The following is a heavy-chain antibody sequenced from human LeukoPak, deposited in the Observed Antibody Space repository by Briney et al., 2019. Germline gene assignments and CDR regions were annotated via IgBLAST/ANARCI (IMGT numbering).Heavy chain of an antibody. V-gene: IGHV4-61*01. CDR3: ARDRLSGNRGRYAFDI. J-gene: IGHJ3*02. D-gene: IGHD1-26*01. Sequence: PSEALSLTCTVSGGSVSSGSYYWSWIRQPPGKGLEWIGHVFYSGSTNYNPSLKSRLTISVDTSKNQFSLKLTSMTAADTAVYYCARDRLSGNRGRYAFDIWGQGTMVTVSS. CDR2: VFYSGST. CDR1: GGSVSSGSYY.